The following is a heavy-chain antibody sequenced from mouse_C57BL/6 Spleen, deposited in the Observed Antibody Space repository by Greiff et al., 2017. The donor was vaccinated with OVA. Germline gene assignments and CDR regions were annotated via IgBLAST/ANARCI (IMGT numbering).Heavy chain of an antibody. CDR2: IDPSDSYT. D-gene: IGHD2-3*01. J-gene: IGHJ4*01. CDR1: GYTFTSYW. Sequence: QVQLQQPGAELVKPGASVKLSCKASGYTFTSYWMQWVKQRPGQGLEWIGEIDPSDSYTNYNQKFKGKATLTVDTSSSTAYMQLSSLTSEDSAVYYCARNDHYAMDYWGQGTSVTVSS. CDR3: ARNDHYAMDY. V-gene: IGHV1-50*01.